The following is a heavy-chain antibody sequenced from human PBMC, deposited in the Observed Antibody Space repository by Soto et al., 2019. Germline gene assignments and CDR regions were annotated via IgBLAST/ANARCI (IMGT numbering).Heavy chain of an antibody. CDR2: IKQDGSEI. J-gene: IGHJ6*02. D-gene: IGHD4-4*01. CDR1: GFTFRSYW. V-gene: IGHV3-7*05. CDR3: SRDRYSSAGLDV. Sequence: GGSLRLSCAASGFTFRSYWMAWVRQAPGKGLEWVANIKQDGSEIYYVDSVKGRFTISRDNAKNALYLQMNSLRAEDTAVYYCSRDRYSSAGLDVWGQGTTVTVSS.